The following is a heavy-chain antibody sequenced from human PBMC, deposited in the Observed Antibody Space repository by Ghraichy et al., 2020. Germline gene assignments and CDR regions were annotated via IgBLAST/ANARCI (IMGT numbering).Heavy chain of an antibody. V-gene: IGHV4-34*01. CDR2: INHSGST. J-gene: IGHJ5*02. CDR1: GGSFSGYY. CDR3: ARWYYSSLPS. Sequence: SQTLSLTCAVYGGSFSGYYWSWIRQPPGKGLEWIGEINHSGSTNYNPSLKSRVTISVDTSKNQFSLKLSSVTAADTAVYYCARWYYSSLPSWGQGTLVTVSS. D-gene: IGHD6-6*01.